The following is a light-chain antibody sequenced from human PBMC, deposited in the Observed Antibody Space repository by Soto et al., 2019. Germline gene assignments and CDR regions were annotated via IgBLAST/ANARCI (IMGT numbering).Light chain of an antibody. V-gene: IGKV1-5*03. Sequence: DIQMRQSPSTLSASVGETVTITFRASQSIKNWFAWYQQKPGEAPKLLIYKASTLEAWVPSRFSGSGSGTESTLTISSLQTDDFATYYCQQYKSDLLTFGGGTKVDIK. J-gene: IGKJ4*01. CDR1: QSIKNW. CDR2: KAS. CDR3: QQYKSDLLT.